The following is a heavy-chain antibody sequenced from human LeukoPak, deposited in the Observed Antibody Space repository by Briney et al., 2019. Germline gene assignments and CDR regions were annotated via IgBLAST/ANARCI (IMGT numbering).Heavy chain of an antibody. V-gene: IGHV3-30-3*01. D-gene: IGHD1-26*01. J-gene: IGHJ4*02. CDR3: ARDFSERYSIDY. CDR1: GFTFSSYA. Sequence: GGSLRLSCAASGFTFSSYAIHWVRQAPGNGLEWVAFISYDGGDKRYAESVKGRITISRDNSRKTLYLQMHSLGPEDTAIYYCARDFSERYSIDYWGQGTLVTVSS. CDR2: ISYDGGDK.